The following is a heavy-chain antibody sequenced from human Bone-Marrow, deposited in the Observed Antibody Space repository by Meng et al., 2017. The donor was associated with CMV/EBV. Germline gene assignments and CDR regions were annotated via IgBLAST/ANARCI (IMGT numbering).Heavy chain of an antibody. J-gene: IGHJ6*02. D-gene: IGHD1-26*01. CDR3: ARIVGATLYYYYGMDV. V-gene: IGHV4-39*07. CDR1: GGSISSSSYY. CDR2: IYYSGST. Sequence: SETLSLTCTVSGGSISSSSYYWGWIRQPPEKGLEWIGSIYYSGSTYYNPSLKSRVTISVDTSKNQFSLKLSSVTAADTAVYYCARIVGATLYYYYGMDVWGQGNTVNVAS.